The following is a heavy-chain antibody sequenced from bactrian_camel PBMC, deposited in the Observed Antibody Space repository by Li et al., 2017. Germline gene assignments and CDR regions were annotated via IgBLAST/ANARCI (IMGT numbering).Heavy chain of an antibody. CDR1: GFTSGC. Sequence: HVQLVESGGGSVQAGGSLRLSCAASGFTSGCMAWFRQAPGKEREGVAALDSDGSTKLIDFVKGRFTISQDNAKNTLYLQMNSLKPEDTAMYYCAARAITSCEGAILYESYYDYWGQGTQVTVS. J-gene: IGHJ4*01. CDR3: AARAITSCEGAILYESYYDY. V-gene: IGHV3S55*01. CDR2: LDSDGST. D-gene: IGHD3*01.